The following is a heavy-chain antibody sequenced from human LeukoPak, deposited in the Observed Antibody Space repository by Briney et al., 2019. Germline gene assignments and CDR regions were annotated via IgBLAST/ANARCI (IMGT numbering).Heavy chain of an antibody. V-gene: IGHV4-39*01. CDR1: GGSISSSSYY. D-gene: IGHD2-15*01. CDR2: IYYSGST. Sequence: SETLSLTCTVSGGSISSSSYYWGWIRQPPGKGLEWIGSIYYSGSTYYNPSLKSRVTISVDTSKNQFSLKLSSVTAADTAVYYCARSDIAVVVAAFDYWGQGTLVTVSS. CDR3: ARSDIAVVVAAFDY. J-gene: IGHJ4*02.